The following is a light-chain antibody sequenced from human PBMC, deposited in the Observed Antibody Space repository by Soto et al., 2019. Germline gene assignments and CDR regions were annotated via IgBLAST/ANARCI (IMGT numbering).Light chain of an antibody. CDR1: QSVLYSSNNKNY. CDR2: WAS. CDR3: LQHYNIPWT. J-gene: IGKJ1*01. V-gene: IGKV4-1*01. Sequence: DIVMTQSPDSLAVSLGERATINCKSSQSVLYSSNNKNYLTWYQQKPGQSPKVLIYWASTRESGVPDRFSGSGSGTDFTLTISSLQAEDVAVYYCLQHYNIPWTFGQGTKVEIK.